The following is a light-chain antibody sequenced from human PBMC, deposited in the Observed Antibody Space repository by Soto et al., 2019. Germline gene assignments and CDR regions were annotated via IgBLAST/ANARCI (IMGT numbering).Light chain of an antibody. CDR2: GAS. CDR1: QSVSSSY. J-gene: IGKJ1*01. CDR3: QQYGSWT. V-gene: IGKV3-20*01. Sequence: EIVLPQSPGTLSLSPGERATLSCRARQSVSSSYLAWYQQKPGQAPRLLIYGASSRATGIPDRFSGSGSGTDFTLTISRLEPEDFAVYYCQQYGSWTFGQGTKVEIK.